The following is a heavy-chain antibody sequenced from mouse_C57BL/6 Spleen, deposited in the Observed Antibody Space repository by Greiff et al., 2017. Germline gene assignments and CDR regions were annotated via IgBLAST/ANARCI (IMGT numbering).Heavy chain of an antibody. Sequence: EVQLQQSGPVLVKPGASVKMSCKASGYTFTDYYMNWVKQSHGKSLEWIGVINPYNGGTSYNQKFKGKATLTVDKSSSTAYMELNSLTSEDSAVYYCARSLNDGYYAPWFAYWGQGTLVTVSA. CDR2: INPYNGGT. V-gene: IGHV1-19*01. J-gene: IGHJ3*01. CDR1: GYTFTDYY. CDR3: ARSLNDGYYAPWFAY. D-gene: IGHD2-3*01.